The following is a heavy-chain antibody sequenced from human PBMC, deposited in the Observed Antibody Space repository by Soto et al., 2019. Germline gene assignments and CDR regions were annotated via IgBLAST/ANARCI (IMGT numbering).Heavy chain of an antibody. CDR3: ARDSIAARRWSYYYYGMDV. CDR1: GFTFSSYE. CDR2: ISSSGSTI. Sequence: EVQLVESGGGLVQPGGSLRLSCAASGFTFSSYEMNWVRQAPGKGLEWVSYISSSGSTIYYADSVKGRFTISRDNAKNSLYLQMNSLRAEDTAVYYCARDSIAARRWSYYYYGMDVWGQGTTVTVSS. D-gene: IGHD6-6*01. J-gene: IGHJ6*02. V-gene: IGHV3-48*03.